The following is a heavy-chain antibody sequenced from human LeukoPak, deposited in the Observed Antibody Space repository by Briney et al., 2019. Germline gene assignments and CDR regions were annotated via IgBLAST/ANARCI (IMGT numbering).Heavy chain of an antibody. J-gene: IGHJ4*02. Sequence: GGSLRLSCAASGFTFSDYWMNWVRQAPGKGLEWVANIDQDGNSEYYVGSVQGRFTISRDNAKNSLYLQMNSLRAENTAVYYCARGDWAPFDYWGQGSLLTVSS. V-gene: IGHV3-7*01. CDR2: IDQDGNSE. D-gene: IGHD2-21*02. CDR3: ARGDWAPFDY. CDR1: GFTFSDYW.